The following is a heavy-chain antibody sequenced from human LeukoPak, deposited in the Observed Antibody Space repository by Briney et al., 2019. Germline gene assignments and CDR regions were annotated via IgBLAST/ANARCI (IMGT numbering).Heavy chain of an antibody. CDR2: ISSDGGNV. Sequence: GGSLRLSCAASAFTFRSFGMQWVRQAPGKGLEWVAFISSDGGNVYYAVSVNGRFSISRDNFKATLYLQMNSPRPEDTAVYYCAKGQQGHMWLDNWGQGTLVIVSS. D-gene: IGHD6-13*01. J-gene: IGHJ4*02. CDR1: AFTFRSFG. V-gene: IGHV3-30*18. CDR3: AKGQQGHMWLDN.